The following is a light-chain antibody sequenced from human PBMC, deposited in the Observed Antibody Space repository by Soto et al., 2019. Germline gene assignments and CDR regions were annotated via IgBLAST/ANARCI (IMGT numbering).Light chain of an antibody. CDR3: CSAAGRYTLYV. J-gene: IGLJ1*01. CDR2: DVS. V-gene: IGLV2-11*01. Sequence: QSALTQPRSVSGSPGQSVTISCTGTSTDVGGYNYVSWYQQHPGKVPKLMIYDVSKRPSGVPDRFSGSKSGNTASLTISVLQAEDEADYYCCSAAGRYTLYVFGSGTKLTVL. CDR1: STDVGGYNY.